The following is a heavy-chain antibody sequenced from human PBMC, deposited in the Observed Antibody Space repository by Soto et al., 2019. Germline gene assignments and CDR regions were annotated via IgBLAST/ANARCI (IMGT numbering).Heavy chain of an antibody. J-gene: IGHJ6*02. CDR2: IYHSGST. CDR1: GGSISSSNW. Sequence: SETLSLTCAVSGGSISSSNWWSWVRQPPGKGLEWIGEIYHSGSTNYNPSLKSRVTISVDKSKNQFSLKLSSVTAADTAVYYCARDSAKWDTIHYYGMDVWGQGTTVTVSS. V-gene: IGHV4-4*02. CDR3: ARDSAKWDTIHYYGMDV. D-gene: IGHD1-26*01.